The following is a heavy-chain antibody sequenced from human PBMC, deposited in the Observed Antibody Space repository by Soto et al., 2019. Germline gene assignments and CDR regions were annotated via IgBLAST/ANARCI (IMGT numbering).Heavy chain of an antibody. CDR1: GFTFSSYA. CDR3: ARDGSSSSWFDY. Sequence: GGSLRLSCAASGFTFSSYAMHWVRQAPGKGLEWVAVISYDGSNKYYADSVKGRFTISRDNSKNTLYLQMNSLRAEDTAVYYCARDGSSSSWFDYWGQGTLVTVSS. D-gene: IGHD6-13*01. J-gene: IGHJ4*02. CDR2: ISYDGSNK. V-gene: IGHV3-30-3*01.